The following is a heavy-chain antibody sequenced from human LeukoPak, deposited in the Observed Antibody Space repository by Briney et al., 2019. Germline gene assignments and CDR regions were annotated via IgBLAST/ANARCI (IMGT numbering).Heavy chain of an antibody. CDR3: ARAGYNWNMGTFDI. V-gene: IGHV1-69*05. Sequence: GASVKVSCKASGGTFSSYAISWVRQAPGQGLEWMGGIIPIFGTANYAQKFQGRVTITTDESTSTAYMELSSLRSEDTAVYYCARAGYNWNMGTFDIWGQGTMVTVSS. CDR1: GGTFSSYA. J-gene: IGHJ3*02. D-gene: IGHD1/OR15-1a*01. CDR2: IIPIFGTA.